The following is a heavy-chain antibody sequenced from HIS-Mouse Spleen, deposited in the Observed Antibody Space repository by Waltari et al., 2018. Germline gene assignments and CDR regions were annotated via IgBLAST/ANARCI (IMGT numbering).Heavy chain of an antibody. Sequence: QVQLVESGGGVVQHGRSLGLSCAASGFPFGSFARHWVRQAPGKGLEWVAVISYDGSNKYYADSVKGRFTISRDNSKNTLYLQMNSLRAEDTAVYYCARVTGGGYWGQGTLVTVSS. CDR3: ARVTGGGY. J-gene: IGHJ4*02. D-gene: IGHD3-10*01. CDR1: GFPFGSFA. V-gene: IGHV3-30-3*01. CDR2: ISYDGSNK.